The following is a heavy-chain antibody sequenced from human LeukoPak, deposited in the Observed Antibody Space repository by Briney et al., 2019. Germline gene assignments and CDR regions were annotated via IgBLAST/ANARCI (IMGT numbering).Heavy chain of an antibody. Sequence: SQTLSLTCTVSGGSISSGGYYWSWIRQHPGKGLEWIGYIYYSGSTYYNPSLKSRVTISVDTSKNQFSLKLSSVTAADTAVYYCAREPYYYDSSGYHGDLFDYWGQGTLVTVSS. CDR3: AREPYYYDSSGYHGDLFDY. CDR2: IYYSGST. D-gene: IGHD3-22*01. V-gene: IGHV4-31*03. J-gene: IGHJ4*02. CDR1: GGSISSGGYY.